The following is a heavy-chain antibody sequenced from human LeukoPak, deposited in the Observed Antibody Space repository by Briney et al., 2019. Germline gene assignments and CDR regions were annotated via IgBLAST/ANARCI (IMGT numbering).Heavy chain of an antibody. CDR3: ARDVGATRRFFDY. V-gene: IGHV3-21*01. J-gene: IGHJ4*02. CDR1: GFTFSSYS. Sequence: GGPLRLSCAASGFTFSSYSMTWVRQVPGKGLEWVSSISSGSGYIYYADSVKGRLTISRDNAKNSLYLQMNSLRAEDTAVYYCARDVGATRRFFDYWGQGTLVTVSS. D-gene: IGHD1-26*01. CDR2: ISSGSGYI.